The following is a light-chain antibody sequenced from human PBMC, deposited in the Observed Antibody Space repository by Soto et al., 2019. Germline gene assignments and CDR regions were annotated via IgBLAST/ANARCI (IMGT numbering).Light chain of an antibody. CDR1: QSINSW. CDR2: HAS. Sequence: DIQMTQSPSTLSASVGDRVTIACRASQSINSWLAWYQQKPGKAPKLLIYHASSLESGVPSRFSGSGSGTEFTLTISSLQPDDFATYYCQHYSSSFWYTFGQGTKLEIK. CDR3: QHYSSSFWYT. J-gene: IGKJ2*01. V-gene: IGKV1-5*01.